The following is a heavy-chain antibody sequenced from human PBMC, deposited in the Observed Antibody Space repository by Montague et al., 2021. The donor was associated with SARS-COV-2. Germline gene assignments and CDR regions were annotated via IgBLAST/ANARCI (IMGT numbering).Heavy chain of an antibody. V-gene: IGHV4-31*03. CDR1: GGFISSGGFY. Sequence: TLSLTCTVSGGFISSGGFYWTWIRQHSGKGLEWVGYIYYSGITYYNPSLKSRVSISLDRSKNQFSLNVRSVTAADTAVYYCARGALMIQGAVGRFDPWGQGALVTVST. CDR2: IYYSGIT. CDR3: ARGALMIQGAVGRFDP. J-gene: IGHJ5*02. D-gene: IGHD3-10*01.